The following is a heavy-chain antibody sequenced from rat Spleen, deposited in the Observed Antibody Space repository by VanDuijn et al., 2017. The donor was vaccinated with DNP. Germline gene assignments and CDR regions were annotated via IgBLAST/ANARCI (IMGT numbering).Heavy chain of an antibody. D-gene: IGHD1-10*01. CDR3: ASLNNYNWFAY. V-gene: IGHV5-31*01. CDR2: ISPRGGST. Sequence: EVQLVESGGDLVQPGRSLKLSCVASGFAFKNYWMTWIRQVPGKGLEWVASISPRGGSTYYRDSVKGRFTISRDTAKSTLYLQMDSLRSEDTATYYCASLNNYNWFAYWGQGTLVTVSS. J-gene: IGHJ3*01. CDR1: GFAFKNYW.